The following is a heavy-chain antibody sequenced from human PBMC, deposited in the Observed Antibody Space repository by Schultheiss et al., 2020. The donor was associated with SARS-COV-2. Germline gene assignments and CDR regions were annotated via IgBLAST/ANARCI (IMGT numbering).Heavy chain of an antibody. J-gene: IGHJ5*02. Sequence: GSLRLSCAVSGFTFSSYWMHWVRQAPGKGLEWIGYIYYSGGTDYNPSLKSRVTISVDTSKNQFSLKLSSVTAADTAVYYCARNRYYWTPWGQGTLVTVSS. D-gene: IGHD1-20*01. CDR2: IYYSGGT. CDR3: ARNRYYWTP. CDR1: GFTFSSYW. V-gene: IGHV4-59*01.